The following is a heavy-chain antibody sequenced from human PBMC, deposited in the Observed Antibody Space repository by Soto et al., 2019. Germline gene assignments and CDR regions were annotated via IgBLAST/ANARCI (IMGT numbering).Heavy chain of an antibody. Sequence: PGGSLKLSCAASGFSFRSYGMHWVRQAPGKGLEWVAVISYDGSNKYYADSVKGRFTISRDNSKNTLYLQMNSLRAEDTAVYYCARGGGAHAVADYYYYGMDVWGQGTTVTVSS. J-gene: IGHJ6*02. CDR2: ISYDGSNK. CDR1: GFSFRSYG. D-gene: IGHD6-19*01. V-gene: IGHV3-30*03. CDR3: ARGGGAHAVADYYYYGMDV.